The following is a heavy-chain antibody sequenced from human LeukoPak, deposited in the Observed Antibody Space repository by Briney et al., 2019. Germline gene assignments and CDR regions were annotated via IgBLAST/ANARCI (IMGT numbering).Heavy chain of an antibody. CDR1: GGSISSYY. J-gene: IGHJ4*02. D-gene: IGHD5-24*01. CDR3: ARGRDGYNYNY. Sequence: KPSETLSLTCTVSGGSISSYYWSWIRQPPGKGLEWIGYIYCSGSTNYNPSLKSRVTISVDTSKNQFSLKLSSVTAADTAVYYCARGRDGYNYNYWGQGTLVTVSS. V-gene: IGHV4-59*01. CDR2: IYCSGST.